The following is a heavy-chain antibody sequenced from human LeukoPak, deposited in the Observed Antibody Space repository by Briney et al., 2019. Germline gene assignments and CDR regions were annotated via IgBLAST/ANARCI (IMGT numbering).Heavy chain of an antibody. J-gene: IGHJ6*02. CDR3: ARLAYCSSTCCYMYYYYGMDV. Sequence: ASVKVSCKASGYTFTSYGISWVRQAPGQGLEWMGWISAYNGNTNYAQKLQGRVTMTTDTSTSTAYMELRSLRSDDTAVYYCARLAYCSSTCCYMYYYYGMDVWGQGITVTVSS. V-gene: IGHV1-18*01. CDR2: ISAYNGNT. D-gene: IGHD2-2*02. CDR1: GYTFTSYG.